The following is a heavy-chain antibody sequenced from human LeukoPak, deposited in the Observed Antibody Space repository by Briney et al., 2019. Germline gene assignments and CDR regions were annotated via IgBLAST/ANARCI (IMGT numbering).Heavy chain of an antibody. D-gene: IGHD1-26*01. Sequence: GGSLRLSCAASGFTFSSYAMSWVRQAPGKGLEWVSAISGSGGSTYYADSVKGRFTISRDNSKNTLYLQMNSLRAEDTAVYYCAKGMLGELLPISWDYWGQGTLVTVSS. J-gene: IGHJ4*02. V-gene: IGHV3-23*01. CDR2: ISGSGGST. CDR1: GFTFSSYA. CDR3: AKGMLGELLPISWDY.